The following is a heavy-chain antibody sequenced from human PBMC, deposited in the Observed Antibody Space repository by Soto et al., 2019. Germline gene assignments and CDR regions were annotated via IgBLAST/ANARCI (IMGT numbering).Heavy chain of an antibody. Sequence: PGESLTISCTGSGYSFTSYWIGWGREMPGKGLEWMGIIYPGDSETRYSPSFQGQVTISADKSISTAYLQWSSLKASDTAMYYCATGIAVAGYYYYGMDVWGQGTTVTVSS. J-gene: IGHJ6*02. CDR2: IYPGDSET. D-gene: IGHD6-19*01. CDR1: GYSFTSYW. CDR3: ATGIAVAGYYYYGMDV. V-gene: IGHV5-51*01.